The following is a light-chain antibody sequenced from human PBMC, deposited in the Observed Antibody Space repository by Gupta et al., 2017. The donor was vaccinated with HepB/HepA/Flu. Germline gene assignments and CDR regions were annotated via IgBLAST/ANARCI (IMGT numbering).Light chain of an antibody. CDR3: MQYLTAPLT. J-gene: IGKJ4*01. V-gene: IGKV2-28*01. CDR1: QNLLCRNGNNY. CDR2: LGS. Sequence: DIVMTQSPVSLPVTPGEPASMFCRSTQNLLCRNGNNYVEWYLQKPGQSPQLLIYLGSIRASGVPDRFSGSGSGTDFTLKISSVEAEDVGVYYCMQYLTAPLTFGGGTRVEIK.